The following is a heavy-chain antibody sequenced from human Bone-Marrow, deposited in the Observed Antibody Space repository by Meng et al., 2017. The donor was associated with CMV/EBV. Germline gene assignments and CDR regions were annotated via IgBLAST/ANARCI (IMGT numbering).Heavy chain of an antibody. D-gene: IGHD2-21*01. Sequence: ASVKVSCKASGYTFTGYYMHWVRQAPGQGLEWMGWINHNSGGTNYAQKFQGRVTMTRDTSISTAYMELSRLGSDDTAVYYCALLSGGHVVVVIGYWGQGTLVTVSS. V-gene: IGHV1-2*02. J-gene: IGHJ4*02. CDR3: ALLSGGHVVVVIGY. CDR2: INHNSGGT. CDR1: GYTFTGYY.